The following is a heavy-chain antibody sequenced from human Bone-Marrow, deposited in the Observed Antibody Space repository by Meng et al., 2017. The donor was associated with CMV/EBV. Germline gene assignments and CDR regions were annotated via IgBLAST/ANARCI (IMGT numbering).Heavy chain of an antibody. Sequence: SETLSLTCSVSGGSISSSDYYWGWIRQPPGKGLEWIGSIYYSGNTYYNPSLKSRVTISVDTSKNQFSLKLSSVTAADTAVYYCARGRQWLEPGSDYGMDVWGQGTTVTVSS. D-gene: IGHD6-19*01. CDR2: IYYSGNT. CDR3: ARGRQWLEPGSDYGMDV. J-gene: IGHJ6*02. CDR1: GGSISSSDYY. V-gene: IGHV4-39*07.